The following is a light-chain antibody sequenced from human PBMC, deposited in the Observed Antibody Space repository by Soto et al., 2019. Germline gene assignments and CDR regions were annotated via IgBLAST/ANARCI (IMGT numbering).Light chain of an antibody. CDR1: KNIGRW. Sequence: IEYPLSPSTLSASITDIVTLSCLASKNIGRWLAWYQQKPGTAANLLIYAAASLQRGVASRCCGSGCWREVSLTIITRLHADVVRTYYLQHNSNMRTFGQGTKVDIK. CDR3: LQHNSNMRT. J-gene: IGKJ1*01. CDR2: AAA. V-gene: IGKV1-5*01.